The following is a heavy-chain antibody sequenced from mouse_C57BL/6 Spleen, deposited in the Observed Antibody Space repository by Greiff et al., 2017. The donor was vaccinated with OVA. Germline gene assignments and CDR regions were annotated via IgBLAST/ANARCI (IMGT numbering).Heavy chain of an antibody. CDR2: ISSGSSTI. CDR3: ARPTIYYDYDDYFDY. V-gene: IGHV5-17*01. CDR1: GFTFSDYG. D-gene: IGHD2-4*01. Sequence: EVKLMESGGGLVKPGGSLKLSCAASGFTFSDYGMHWVRQAPEKGLEWVAYISSGSSTIYYADTVKGRFTISRDNAKNTLFLQMTSLRSEDTAMYYCARPTIYYDYDDYFDYWGQGTTLTVSS. J-gene: IGHJ2*01.